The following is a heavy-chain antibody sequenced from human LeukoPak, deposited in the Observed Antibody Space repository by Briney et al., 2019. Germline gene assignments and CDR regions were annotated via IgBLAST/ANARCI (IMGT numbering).Heavy chain of an antibody. CDR2: IYHSGST. CDR1: GYSISTGYY. Sequence: SETLSLTCTVSGYSISTGYYWGWIRPPPGKGLEWIGSIYHSGSTYYNPSLKSRVTISVDTSKNQFSLKLSSVIAADPAVYYCARVDWLANHYYYMDVWGKGTTVTVSS. J-gene: IGHJ6*03. V-gene: IGHV4-38-2*02. D-gene: IGHD2-21*01. CDR3: ARVDWLANHYYYMDV.